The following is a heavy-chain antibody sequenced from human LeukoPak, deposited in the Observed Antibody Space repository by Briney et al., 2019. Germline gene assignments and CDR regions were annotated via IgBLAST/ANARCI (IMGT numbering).Heavy chain of an antibody. CDR2: INHSGST. V-gene: IGHV4-34*01. J-gene: IGHJ4*02. D-gene: IGHD5-24*01. CDR1: GDSSSSYY. CDR3: ARGVGQYDY. Sequence: PSETLSLTCTVFGDSSSSYYWRWIRQPAGKGLEWIGEINHSGSTNYNSSLTSRVTISVDTSKNQFSLNLRSMTAADTAIYYCARGVGQYDYWGQGTLVTVSS.